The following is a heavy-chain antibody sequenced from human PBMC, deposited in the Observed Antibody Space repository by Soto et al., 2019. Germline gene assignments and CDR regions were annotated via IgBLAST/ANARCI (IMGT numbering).Heavy chain of an antibody. CDR2: INHSGST. Sequence: SETLSLTCAVYGGSFSGYYWSWIRQPPGKGLEWIGEINHSGSTNYNPSLKSRVTISVDKSKNQFSLKLSSVTAADTAVYYCARVYSGSYSDYWGQGTLVTVSS. V-gene: IGHV4-34*01. J-gene: IGHJ4*02. CDR1: GGSFSGYY. CDR3: ARVYSGSYSDY. D-gene: IGHD1-26*01.